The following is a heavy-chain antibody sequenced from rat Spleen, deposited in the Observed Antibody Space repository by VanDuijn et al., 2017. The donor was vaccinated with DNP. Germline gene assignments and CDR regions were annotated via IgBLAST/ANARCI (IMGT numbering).Heavy chain of an antibody. CDR3: TRDGRGDYFDY. D-gene: IGHD1-12*02. CDR1: GFSLTSYG. Sequence: QVQLKESGPGLVQPSQTLSLTCTVSGFSLTSYGVSWVRQPPGKGLEWIAAISSGGSTYYNSALKSRLSISRDTSKSQVFLKMNRLQTEDTAIYFCTRDGRGDYFDYWGQGVMVTVSS. V-gene: IGHV2S12*01. J-gene: IGHJ2*01. CDR2: ISSGGST.